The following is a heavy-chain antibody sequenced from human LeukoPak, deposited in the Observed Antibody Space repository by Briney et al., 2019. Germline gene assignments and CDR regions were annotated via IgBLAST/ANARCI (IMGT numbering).Heavy chain of an antibody. CDR1: GGSISSSSYY. Sequence: SETLSLTCTVSGGSISSSSYYWGWIRQPPGKGLEWIGSIYYSGSTYYNPSLKSRVTISVDTSKNQFSLKLSSVTAADAAVYYCARGFPGGLSGYVLGDLFDYWGQGTLVTVSS. CDR3: ARGFPGGLSGYVLGDLFDY. D-gene: IGHD3-22*01. V-gene: IGHV4-39*07. CDR2: IYYSGST. J-gene: IGHJ4*02.